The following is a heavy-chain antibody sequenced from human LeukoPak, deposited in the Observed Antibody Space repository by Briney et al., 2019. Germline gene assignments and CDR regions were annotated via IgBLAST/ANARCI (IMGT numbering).Heavy chain of an antibody. D-gene: IGHD2-2*01. J-gene: IGHJ6*02. CDR1: GFTFSSYG. Sequence: GRSLRLSCAASGFTFSSYGMHWVRQAPGKGLEWVAVISYDGSNKYYADSVKGRFTTSRDNSKNTLYLQMNSLRAEDTAVYYCAKAPGYCSSTNPCYYYYGMDVWGQGTTVTVSS. V-gene: IGHV3-30*18. CDR2: ISYDGSNK. CDR3: AKAPGYCSSTNPCYYYYGMDV.